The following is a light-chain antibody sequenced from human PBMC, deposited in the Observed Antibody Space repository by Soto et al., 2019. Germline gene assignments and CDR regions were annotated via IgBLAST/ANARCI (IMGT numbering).Light chain of an antibody. V-gene: IGKV3-20*01. J-gene: IGKJ4*01. CDR1: QSVSSNY. Sequence: EIVLTQSPGTLSLSPGETATLSCRASQSVSSNYLAWYQQKPGQAPRLLIYGASTRATGIPDRFSGSGSATDFTLIISRLEPEDFAAYYCQQYGTSPPLTFGGGTKVDIK. CDR3: QQYGTSPPLT. CDR2: GAS.